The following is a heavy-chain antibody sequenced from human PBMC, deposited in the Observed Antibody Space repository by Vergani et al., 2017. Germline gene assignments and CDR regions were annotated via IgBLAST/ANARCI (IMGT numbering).Heavy chain of an antibody. D-gene: IGHD3-22*01. CDR2: INPSGGST. Sequence: QVQLVQSGAEVKKPGSSVKVSCKASGGTFSSYAISWVRQAPGQGLEWMGIINPSGGSTSYAQKFQGRVTMTRDTSTSTVYMELSSLRAEDTAVYYCARDREGQNYYDSRDDAFDIWGQGTMVTVSS. CDR3: ARDREGQNYYDSRDDAFDI. V-gene: IGHV1-46*01. J-gene: IGHJ3*02. CDR1: GGTFSSYA.